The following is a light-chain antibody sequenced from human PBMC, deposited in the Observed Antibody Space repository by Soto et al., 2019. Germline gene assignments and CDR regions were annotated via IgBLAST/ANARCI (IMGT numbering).Light chain of an antibody. CDR3: QQYGSSPQT. V-gene: IGKV3-20*01. Sequence: EIVLTQSPGTLSLSPGERATLSCRASQSVSSSYIAWYQQKPGQAPRLLIYGASSRATGIPDRFSGSGSGTDFTLTISRLEPEDVAVYYCQQYGSSPQTFGQGTKLEIK. CDR1: QSVSSSY. J-gene: IGKJ2*01. CDR2: GAS.